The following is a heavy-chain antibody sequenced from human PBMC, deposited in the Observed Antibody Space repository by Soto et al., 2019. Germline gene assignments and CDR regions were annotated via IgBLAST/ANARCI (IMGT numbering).Heavy chain of an antibody. CDR2: IYHSGST. V-gene: IGHV4-4*02. Sequence: SETLSLTCAVSGCSISSSNWWSWVRQPPGKGLEWIGEIYHSGSTNYNPSLKSRVTISVDKSKNQFSLKLSSVTAADTAVYYCASLFVAAAGSTVAFDYWGQGTLVTSPQ. D-gene: IGHD6-13*01. J-gene: IGHJ4*02. CDR1: GCSISSSNW. CDR3: ASLFVAAAGSTVAFDY.